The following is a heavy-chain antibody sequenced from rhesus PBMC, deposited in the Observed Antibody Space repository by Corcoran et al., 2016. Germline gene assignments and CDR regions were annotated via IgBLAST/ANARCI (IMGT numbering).Heavy chain of an antibody. CDR3: VRLLYRNYAWYFDL. CDR2: FYGSGGDP. D-gene: IGHD4-23*01. J-gene: IGHJ2*01. CDR1: GTSVSSDY. V-gene: IGHV4S2*01. Sequence: QVQLQESGPGLVKPSETLPLTCAVSGTSVSSDYWNWIRQAPGKGLEWIGRFYGSGGDPPTHPSPTSRVTISIDPSTNQFSLRLTSVTAADTAIYYCVRLLYRNYAWYFDLWGPGTPITISS.